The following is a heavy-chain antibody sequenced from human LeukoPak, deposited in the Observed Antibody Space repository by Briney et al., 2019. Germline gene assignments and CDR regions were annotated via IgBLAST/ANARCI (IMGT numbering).Heavy chain of an antibody. CDR1: GFTFDDYG. J-gene: IGHJ5*02. Sequence: VRPGGSLTLSCAASGFTFDDYGMSWVRQAPGKGLEWVSCINWNGGSTGYAASVKGRFTISRDNAKSTLYLRRNRLRAEDTALYYCAREGVAAAGTLNWFDPWGQGTLVTVSS. V-gene: IGHV3-20*04. CDR3: AREGVAAAGTLNWFDP. CDR2: INWNGGST. D-gene: IGHD6-13*01.